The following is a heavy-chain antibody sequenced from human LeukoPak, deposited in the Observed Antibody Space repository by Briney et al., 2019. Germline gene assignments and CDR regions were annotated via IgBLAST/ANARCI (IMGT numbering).Heavy chain of an antibody. J-gene: IGHJ4*02. Sequence: PSETLSLTCAVSGGSINSSNWWSWVRQPPGKGLEWIGYIYHSGSTYYNPSLKSRVTISVDTSKNQFSLKLSSVTAADTAVYYCARVPNQSKYSIGNYWGQGTLVTVSS. CDR1: GGSINSSNW. CDR3: ARVPNQSKYSIGNY. V-gene: IGHV4-4*02. D-gene: IGHD1-14*01. CDR2: IYHSGST.